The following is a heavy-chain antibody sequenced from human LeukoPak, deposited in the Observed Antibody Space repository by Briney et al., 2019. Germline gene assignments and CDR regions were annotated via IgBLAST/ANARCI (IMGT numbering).Heavy chain of an antibody. CDR1: GFTFSSYW. CDR3: ARASTIGGGYDFDY. CDR2: ISSDGSST. D-gene: IGHD5-12*01. J-gene: IGHJ4*02. V-gene: IGHV3-74*01. Sequence: GGSLRLSCAASGFTFSSYWMHWVRQAPGKGLVWVSRISSDGSSTSYADSVKGRFTISRDNAKNTLYLQMNSLRAEDTAVYYCARASTIGGGYDFDYWGQGTLVTVSS.